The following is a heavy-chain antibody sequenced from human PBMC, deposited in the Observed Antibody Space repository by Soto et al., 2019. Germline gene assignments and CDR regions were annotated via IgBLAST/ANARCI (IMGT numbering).Heavy chain of an antibody. V-gene: IGHV3-30*18. CDR2: ISYDGSNE. CDR1: GFTFSSYA. J-gene: IGHJ4*02. D-gene: IGHD5-18*01. CDR3: AKDQGYTYGPSDY. Sequence: QVQLVESGGGVVQPGRSLRLSCAASGFTFSSYAMHWVRQAPGKGLEWVAVISYDGSNEYYADSVKGRFTISRDNSKNPLYLQMNSLRAEDTAVYYCAKDQGYTYGPSDYWGQGTLVTVSS.